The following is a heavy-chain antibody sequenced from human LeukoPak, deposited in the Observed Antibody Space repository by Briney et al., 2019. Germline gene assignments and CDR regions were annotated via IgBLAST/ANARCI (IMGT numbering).Heavy chain of an antibody. CDR1: GFTFSSYA. D-gene: IGHD6-19*01. Sequence: GGSLRLSCAASGFTFSSYAMSWVRQAPGKGLEWVSAISGSGGSTYHADSVKGRFTISRDNSKNTLYLQMNSLRAEDTAVYYCAKDHLKYSSGWYLFDYWGQGTLVTVSS. V-gene: IGHV3-23*01. J-gene: IGHJ4*02. CDR2: ISGSGGST. CDR3: AKDHLKYSSGWYLFDY.